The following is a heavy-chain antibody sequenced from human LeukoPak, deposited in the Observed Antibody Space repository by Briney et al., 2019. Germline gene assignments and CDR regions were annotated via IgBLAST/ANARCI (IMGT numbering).Heavy chain of an antibody. J-gene: IGHJ4*02. CDR2: IYYSGST. Sequence: SETLSLTCTVSGGSISSYYWSWIRQPPGKGLEWIGYIYYSGSTNYNPSLKSRVTISVDTSKNQFSLKLSSVTAADTAVYYCARLSKSGSVVPAAIWDGRFDYFDYWGQGTLVTVSS. CDR1: GGSISSYY. D-gene: IGHD2-2*02. CDR3: ARLSKSGSVVPAAIWDGRFDYFDY. V-gene: IGHV4-59*08.